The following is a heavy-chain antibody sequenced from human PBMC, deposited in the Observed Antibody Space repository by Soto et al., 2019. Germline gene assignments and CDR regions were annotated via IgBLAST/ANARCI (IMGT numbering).Heavy chain of an antibody. Sequence: QVQLVESGGGVVQPGRSLRLSCAASGFTFSSYAMHWVRQAPGKGLEWVAVISYDGSNKYYADSVKGRFTISRDNSKNTLYLQMNRLRAEDTAVYYCARDGLLGYFDYWGRGTLVTVSS. V-gene: IGHV3-30-3*01. CDR2: ISYDGSNK. CDR3: ARDGLLGYFDY. J-gene: IGHJ4*02. D-gene: IGHD3-16*01. CDR1: GFTFSSYA.